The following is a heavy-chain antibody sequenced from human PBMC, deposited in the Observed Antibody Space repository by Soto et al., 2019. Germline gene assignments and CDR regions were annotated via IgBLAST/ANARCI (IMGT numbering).Heavy chain of an antibody. V-gene: IGHV3-21*01. CDR2: ISSSSSYI. J-gene: IGHJ3*02. CDR3: ARVRKMATPRGAFDI. CDR1: GFTFSRYN. D-gene: IGHD5-12*01. Sequence: EVQLVESGGGLVKPGGSLRLSCAASGFTFSRYNMNWVRQAPGKGLEGVASISSSSSYIYYADSVKGRFTISRDNAKKSLYLQMNSLRAEDTAVYYCARVRKMATPRGAFDIWGQGTMVTVSS.